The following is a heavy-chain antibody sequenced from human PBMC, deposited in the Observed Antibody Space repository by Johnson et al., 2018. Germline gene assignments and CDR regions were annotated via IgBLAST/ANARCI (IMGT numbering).Heavy chain of an antibody. CDR2: ISYDGSNK. Sequence: QVQLVESGGGVVQPGRSXRLSCAASGFTFSSYAMHWVRQAPGKGLEWVAVISYDGSNKYYTDSVKGRFTISRDNSKNTLYLQVNSLRTEDTAWYYCAKDRSYCSSTSCYTSDYYGMDVWGQGTTVTVSS. CDR3: AKDRSYCSSTSCYTSDYYGMDV. D-gene: IGHD2-2*02. V-gene: IGHV3-30-3*01. J-gene: IGHJ6*02. CDR1: GFTFSSYA.